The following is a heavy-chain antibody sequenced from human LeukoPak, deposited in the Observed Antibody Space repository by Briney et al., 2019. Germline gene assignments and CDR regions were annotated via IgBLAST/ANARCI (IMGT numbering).Heavy chain of an antibody. CDR2: IWYDGSNK. CDR3: ARGGTSAAGIDY. V-gene: IGHV3-33*01. Sequence: PGRSLRLSCAASGFTFRTYGMHWVRQAPGKGLEWVAVIWYDGSNKYYPDSVKGRFTISRDNSKNMLYLEMNSLRAEDTAVYYCARGGTSAAGIDYWGQGTLVTVSS. D-gene: IGHD6-13*01. J-gene: IGHJ4*02. CDR1: GFTFRTYG.